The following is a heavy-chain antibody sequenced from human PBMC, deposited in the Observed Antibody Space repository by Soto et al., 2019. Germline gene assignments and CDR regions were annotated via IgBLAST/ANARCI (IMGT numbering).Heavy chain of an antibody. D-gene: IGHD1-20*01. CDR3: ARDAAIGMNDY. V-gene: IGHV1-18*01. CDR1: GYTFTRYG. Sequence: ASVKVSCKASGYTFTRYGISCVRQAPGQGLEWMGWISAYNGNTKYAQKLQGRVTMTTDTSTSTAYMELRSLRSDDTAVYYCARDAAIGMNDYWGQGTLVTVSS. CDR2: ISAYNGNT. J-gene: IGHJ4*02.